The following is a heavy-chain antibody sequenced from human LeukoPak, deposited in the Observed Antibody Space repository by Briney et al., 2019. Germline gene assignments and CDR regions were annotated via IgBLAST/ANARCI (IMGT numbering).Heavy chain of an antibody. Sequence: SETLSLTCAVYGGSFSGYYWSWIRQPPGKGLEWIGEINHSGSTNYNPSLKSRVTISVDTSKNQFSLKLSSVTAADTAVYYCARKLQWLEDTPILYFQHWGQGTLVTVSS. D-gene: IGHD6-19*01. J-gene: IGHJ1*01. CDR1: GGSFSGYY. V-gene: IGHV4-34*01. CDR2: INHSGST. CDR3: ARKLQWLEDTPILYFQH.